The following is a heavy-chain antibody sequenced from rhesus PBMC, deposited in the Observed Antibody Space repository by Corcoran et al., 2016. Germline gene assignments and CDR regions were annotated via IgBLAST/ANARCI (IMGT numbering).Heavy chain of an antibody. J-gene: IGHJ4*01. CDR2: IYGSGSST. CDR3: ARDDYGNSDY. CDR1: GGSISSSY. Sequence: QVQLQESGPGLVKPSETLSVTCAVSGGSISSSYWSWIRQAPGKGLEWIGYIYGSGSSTNYNPSLQSRVTLSVDTSKNQLCRKLSSVTTADTAVYYCARDDYGNSDYWGQGVLVTVSS. V-gene: IGHV4-169*02. D-gene: IGHD4-35*01.